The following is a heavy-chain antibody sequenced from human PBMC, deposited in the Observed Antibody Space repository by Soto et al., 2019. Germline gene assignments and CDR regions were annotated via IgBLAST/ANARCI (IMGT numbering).Heavy chain of an antibody. J-gene: IGHJ5*01. D-gene: IGHD6-6*01. Sequence: PENLPLPSAVYAGTFSRGYWRWFRQSPGKGLEWIGEINHSGNTNYNPSLKGRVTTSVDTSKNQVSLKMTSVTVADTAVYYCARGHQSSSRSPRYDSWGQGVLVTVS. CDR3: ARGHQSSSRSPRYDS. V-gene: IGHV4-34*01. CDR2: INHSGNT. CDR1: AGTFSRGY.